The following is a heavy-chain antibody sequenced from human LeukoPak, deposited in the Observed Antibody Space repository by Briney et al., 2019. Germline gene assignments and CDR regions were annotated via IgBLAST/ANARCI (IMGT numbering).Heavy chain of an antibody. V-gene: IGHV4-59*01. D-gene: IGHD6-13*01. CDR1: GGSISSYY. Sequence: SETLSLTFTVSGGSISSYYWSWIRQPPGKGLEWIGYIYYSGSTNYNPSLKSRVTISVDTSKNQFSLKLSSVTAADTAVYYCARDSSSWPSLPDYYFDYWGQGTLVTVSS. CDR2: IYYSGST. CDR3: ARDSSSWPSLPDYYFDY. J-gene: IGHJ4*02.